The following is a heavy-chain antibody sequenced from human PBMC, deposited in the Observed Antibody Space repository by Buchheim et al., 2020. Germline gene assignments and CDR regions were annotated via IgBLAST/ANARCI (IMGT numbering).Heavy chain of an antibody. J-gene: IGHJ6*02. CDR3: ASRRSLQTNYYGMDV. Sequence: QVQLVQSGAEVKKPGASVKVSCKASGYTFTSYYMHWVRQAPGQGLEWMGIINPSGGSTSYAQKFQGRVTMTRATPTSPGNMELSSLRSEDTAVYYCASRRSLQTNYYGMDVWGQGTT. D-gene: IGHD5-24*01. V-gene: IGHV1-46*01. CDR1: GYTFTSYY. CDR2: INPSGGST.